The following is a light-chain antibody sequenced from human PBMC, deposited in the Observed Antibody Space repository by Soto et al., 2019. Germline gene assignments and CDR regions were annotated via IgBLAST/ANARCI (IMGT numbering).Light chain of an antibody. V-gene: IGKV4-1*01. CDR1: QSVLHSSHNKNY. Sequence: DIVMTQSPDSLAVSLGERATINCKSSQSVLHSSHNKNYLAWYQQKPGQPPKLLIYWASTRKSGVPDRFSGSGSGTDFTLTISSLQAEDVAFYYCQHYYTTPRTFGQGTKVEIK. CDR3: QHYYTTPRT. J-gene: IGKJ1*01. CDR2: WAS.